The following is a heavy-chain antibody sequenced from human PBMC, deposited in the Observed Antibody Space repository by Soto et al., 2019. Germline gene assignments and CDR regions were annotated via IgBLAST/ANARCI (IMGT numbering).Heavy chain of an antibody. Sequence: QVQLQESGPGLVKPSQTLSLTCTVSGVSLSSSGHYWNWVRQHPGKGLEWVGYIDYSGRTYYNPSLQSRLVMSIDPSKNQFSLNLNSVTAADTALYFCALGKFMAVWGRGTTVTVSS. CDR3: ALGKFMAV. CDR1: GVSLSSSGHY. D-gene: IGHD3-16*01. CDR2: IDYSGRT. J-gene: IGHJ6*03. V-gene: IGHV4-31*03.